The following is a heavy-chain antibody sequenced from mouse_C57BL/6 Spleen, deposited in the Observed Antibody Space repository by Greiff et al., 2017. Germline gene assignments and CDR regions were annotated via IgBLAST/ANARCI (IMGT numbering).Heavy chain of an antibody. CDR1: GYSITSGYD. J-gene: IGHJ2*01. CDR2: ISYDGSN. V-gene: IGHV3-6*01. Sequence: EVKLQESGPGLVKPSQSLSLTCSVTGYSITSGYDWNWIRQLPGNKLEWMGYISYDGSNNYNPSLKNRISITRDTSKNQFFLKMNSVTTEDTATYYCARGVRRGFDYWGQGTTLTVSS. CDR3: ARGVRRGFDY. D-gene: IGHD2-14*01.